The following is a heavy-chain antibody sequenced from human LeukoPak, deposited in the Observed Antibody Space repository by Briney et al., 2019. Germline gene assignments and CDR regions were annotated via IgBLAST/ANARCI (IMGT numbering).Heavy chain of an antibody. CDR3: ARGLDGSLLVPEHY. Sequence: GASVKVSCKASGYTFTTYCINWVRQAPGQGLEWMGWISAYNGNTNYAQKLQGRVTMTTDTSTSTSYSELRSLRSDDTAVYYCARGLDGSLLVPEHYWGQGTLVTVSS. D-gene: IGHD6-13*01. V-gene: IGHV1-18*01. CDR2: ISAYNGNT. J-gene: IGHJ4*02. CDR1: GYTFTTYC.